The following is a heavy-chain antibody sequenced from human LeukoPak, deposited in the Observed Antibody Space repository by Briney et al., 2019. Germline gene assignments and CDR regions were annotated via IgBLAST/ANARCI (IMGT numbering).Heavy chain of an antibody. CDR1: GGTFSSYA. CDR3: AREGPSPDTGFDY. Sequence: GASVKVSCKASGGTFSSYAISWVRQAPGQGLEWMGGIIPIFGTANYAQKFQGRVTITADESTSTAYMELSILRSEYTAVYYCAREGPSPDTGFDYWGQGTLVTVSS. D-gene: IGHD5-18*01. CDR2: IIPIFGTA. V-gene: IGHV1-69*13. J-gene: IGHJ4*02.